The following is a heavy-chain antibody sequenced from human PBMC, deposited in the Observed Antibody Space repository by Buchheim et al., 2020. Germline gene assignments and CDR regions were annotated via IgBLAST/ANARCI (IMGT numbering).Heavy chain of an antibody. CDR3: AKDYGYSNSWYFDY. V-gene: IGHV3-7*01. D-gene: IGHD6-13*01. CDR2: INPDGGQK. CDR1: GFTASIYW. J-gene: IGHJ4*02. Sequence: EVQLVESGGGLVQPGGSLRLSCEASGFTASIYWMSWVRQAPGKGLEWVANINPDGGQKYYFSSVKGRFTISTDNSKNPVYLQMDSLRAEDTAVYYCAKDYGYSNSWYFDYWGQGAL.